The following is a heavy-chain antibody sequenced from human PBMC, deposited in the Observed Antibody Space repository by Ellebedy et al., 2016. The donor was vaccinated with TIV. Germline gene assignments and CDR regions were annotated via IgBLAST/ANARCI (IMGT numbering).Heavy chain of an antibody. CDR1: GFTFSSHS. J-gene: IGHJ6*02. CDR3: AKFLRGHGSGRPFSYYAMDV. CDR2: ISGGGGST. Sequence: GESLKISXAASGFTFSSHSMNWVRQAPGKGLEWVSAISGGGGSTYYADSVKGRFTISRDNSKSTLFLQMNSLTADDTAVYYCAKFLRGHGSGRPFSYYAMDVWGQGTSVTVSS. D-gene: IGHD3-10*01. V-gene: IGHV3-23*01.